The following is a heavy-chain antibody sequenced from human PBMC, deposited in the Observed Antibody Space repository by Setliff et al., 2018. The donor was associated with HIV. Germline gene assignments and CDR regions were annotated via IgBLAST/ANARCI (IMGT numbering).Heavy chain of an antibody. J-gene: IGHJ4*02. CDR1: GGSISTYY. D-gene: IGHD1-26*01. CDR3: MRGSGLTPGSYLGDY. V-gene: IGHV4-4*07. Sequence: PSETLSLTCTVSGGSISTYYWSWIRQPAGKGLEWIGRIYRSGDTFYNPSPKSRVTLPMDTSQNQFSLRLNSVTAADTAVYYCMRGSGLTPGSYLGDYWGRGILVTVSS. CDR2: IYRSGDT.